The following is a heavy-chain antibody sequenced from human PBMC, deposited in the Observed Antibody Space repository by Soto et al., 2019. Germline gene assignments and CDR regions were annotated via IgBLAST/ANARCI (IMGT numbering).Heavy chain of an antibody. V-gene: IGHV4-61*01. CDR1: GGSVSSGSYY. Sequence: SETLSLTCTVSGGSVSSGSYYWSWIRQPPGKGLEWIGYIYYSGSTNYNPSLKSRVTISVDTSKNQFSLKLSSVTAADTAVYYCARGVVAATSVGLYYYYGMDVWGQGTTVTVSS. CDR3: ARGVVAATSVGLYYYYGMDV. J-gene: IGHJ6*02. D-gene: IGHD2-15*01. CDR2: IYYSGST.